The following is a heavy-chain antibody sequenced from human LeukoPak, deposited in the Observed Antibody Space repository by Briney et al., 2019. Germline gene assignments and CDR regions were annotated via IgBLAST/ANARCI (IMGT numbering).Heavy chain of an antibody. V-gene: IGHV1-69*08. J-gene: IGHJ4*02. Sequence: SVKVSCKASGGTFSSHTFSWVRQAPGQGLEWMGRAIPISDTVKHAQRFQSRITISADKSRSTAYMELSSLKSEDTAVYYCVRDYVYGSGSYSNDYWGQGTLVTVSS. CDR1: GGTFSSHT. CDR2: AIPISDTV. CDR3: VRDYVYGSGSYSNDY. D-gene: IGHD3-10*01.